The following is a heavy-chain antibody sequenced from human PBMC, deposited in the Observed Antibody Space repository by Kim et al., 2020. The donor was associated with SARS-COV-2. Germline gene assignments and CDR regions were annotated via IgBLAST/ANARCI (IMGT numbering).Heavy chain of an antibody. Sequence: SETLSLTCTVSGGSISSYYWSWIRQPPGKGLEWIGYIYYSGGTNYNPSLKSRVTISVDTSKNQFSLKLSSVTAADTAVYYCARSSAATIRVYDYWGQGTLVTVSS. J-gene: IGHJ4*02. CDR2: IYYSGGT. CDR3: ARSSAATIRVYDY. CDR1: GGSISSYY. V-gene: IGHV4-59*01. D-gene: IGHD5-12*01.